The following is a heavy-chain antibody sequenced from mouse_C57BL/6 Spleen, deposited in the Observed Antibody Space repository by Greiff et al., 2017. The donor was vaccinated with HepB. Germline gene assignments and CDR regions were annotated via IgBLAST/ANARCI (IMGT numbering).Heavy chain of an antibody. V-gene: IGHV1-61*01. J-gene: IGHJ2*01. CDR2: IYPSDSET. CDR3: ARGRLGDGYPNWDYFDY. D-gene: IGHD2-3*01. CDR1: GYTFTSYW. Sequence: QVQLQQPGAELVRPGSSVKLSCKASGYTFTSYWMDWVKQRPGQGLEWIGNIYPSDSETHYNQKFKDKATLTVDKSSSTAYMQLSSLTSEDSAVYYGARGRLGDGYPNWDYFDYWGQGTTLTVSS.